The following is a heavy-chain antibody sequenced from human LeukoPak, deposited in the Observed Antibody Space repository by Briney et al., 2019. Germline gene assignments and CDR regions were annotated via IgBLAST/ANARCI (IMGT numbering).Heavy chain of an antibody. J-gene: IGHJ4*02. CDR2: IKQDGSEK. CDR3: ARGSYYFDN. Sequence: SGGSLRLSCAASGFTFSIYWMSWVRQAPGKGLEWVANIKQDGSEKYYVDSVKGRFTMSRDNVKNSLYLQMNSLRGEDTAVYYCARGSYYFDNWGQGTLVTVSS. CDR1: GFTFSIYW. D-gene: IGHD6-6*01. V-gene: IGHV3-7*01.